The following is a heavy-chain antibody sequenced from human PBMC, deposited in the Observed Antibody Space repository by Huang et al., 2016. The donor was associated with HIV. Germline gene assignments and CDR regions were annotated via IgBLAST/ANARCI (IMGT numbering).Heavy chain of an antibody. CDR2: ISDDGSSK. D-gene: IGHD1-26*01. Sequence: QVQLVESGGGVVQPGRSLRLSCAAFGFTFKKFDMHWVGQAPGKGLEWVAIISDDGSSKYHADSVKGRFTISRDNSKNTVYLQMNSLRVEDTAVYYCAKDGRGSGTYYDYFEYWGQGTLVTVSS. CDR3: AKDGRGSGTYYDYFEY. J-gene: IGHJ4*02. V-gene: IGHV3-30*18. CDR1: GFTFKKFD.